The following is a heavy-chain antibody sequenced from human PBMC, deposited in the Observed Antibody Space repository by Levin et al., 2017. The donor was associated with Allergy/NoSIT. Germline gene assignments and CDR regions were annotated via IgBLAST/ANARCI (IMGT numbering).Heavy chain of an antibody. CDR2: IYYSGST. J-gene: IGHJ3*02. CDR3: AREEDVGAFDI. D-gene: IGHD3-16*01. CDR1: GGSVSSGSYY. Sequence: SETLSLTCTVSGGSVSSGSYYWSWIRQPPGKGLEWIGYIYYSGSTNYNPSLKSRVTISVDTSKNQFSLKLSSVTAADTAVYYCAREEDVGAFDIWGQGTMVTVSS. V-gene: IGHV4-61*01.